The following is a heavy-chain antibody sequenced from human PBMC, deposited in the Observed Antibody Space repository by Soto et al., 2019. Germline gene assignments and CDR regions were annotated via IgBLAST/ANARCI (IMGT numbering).Heavy chain of an antibody. D-gene: IGHD3-3*01. CDR1: GYTYAGYY. V-gene: IGHV1-2*04. CDR2: INPNSGGT. Sequence: ASVKVSCKASGYTYAGYYMQWVRQANEQGLEWMGRINPNSGGTNYAQKFQCWVTMTEDTSISTAYMEVSRLRSDDTAVYYCARGMRTGTYYDFWSGEGDDAFDIWGQGTMVTVSS. J-gene: IGHJ3*02. CDR3: ARGMRTGTYYDFWSGEGDDAFDI.